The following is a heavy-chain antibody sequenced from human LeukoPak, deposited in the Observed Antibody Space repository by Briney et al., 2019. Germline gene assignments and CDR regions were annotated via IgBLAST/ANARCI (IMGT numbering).Heavy chain of an antibody. V-gene: IGHV3-7*01. J-gene: IGHJ6*02. Sequence: GGSLRLSCVASGFPFSSYWMTWVRQAPGKGLEWVANIKQDGSKKSYVDSVKGRFTISRDNSKNTLYLQMNSLRAEDTAVYYCAKDLGVAGPARLLGYGMDVWGQGTTVTVSS. CDR2: IKQDGSKK. D-gene: IGHD3-3*01. CDR1: GFPFSSYW. CDR3: AKDLGVAGPARLLGYGMDV.